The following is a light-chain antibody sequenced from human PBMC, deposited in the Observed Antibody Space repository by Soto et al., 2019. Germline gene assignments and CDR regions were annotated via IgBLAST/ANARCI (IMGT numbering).Light chain of an antibody. CDR2: NTN. CDR1: TSNIGTNT. CDR3: AAWDGSLDVVL. V-gene: IGLV1-44*01. Sequence: QSALTQPPSASGTPGQRVTISCSGSTSNIGTNTVNWYQQFPGSAPQLLLYNTNQRPSGVPGRFSGSKSGTSASLAISGLQSKDEADYYCAAWDGSLDVVLFGGGTKLTVL. J-gene: IGLJ2*01.